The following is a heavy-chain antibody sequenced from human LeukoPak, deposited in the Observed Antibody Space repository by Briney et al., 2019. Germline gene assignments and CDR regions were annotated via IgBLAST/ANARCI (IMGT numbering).Heavy chain of an antibody. CDR2: INHSGST. V-gene: IGHV4-34*01. Sequence: SETLSLTCAVYGGSFSGYYWSWIRQPPGKGLEWIGEINHSGSTNYNPSLKGRVTISVDTSKNQFSLKLSSVTAADTAVYYCARDTPPHCSGGSCPAWDDYWGQGTLVTVSS. J-gene: IGHJ4*02. D-gene: IGHD2-15*01. CDR3: ARDTPPHCSGGSCPAWDDY. CDR1: GGSFSGYY.